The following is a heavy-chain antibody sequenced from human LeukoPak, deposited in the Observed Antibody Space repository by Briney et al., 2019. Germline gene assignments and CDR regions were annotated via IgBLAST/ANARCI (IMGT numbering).Heavy chain of an antibody. CDR3: AKGGGGYSYYYYMDV. Sequence: GRSLRLSCAASGFTFDDYAMHWVRQAPGKGLEWVSGISWNSGSIGYADSVKGRFTISRDNAKNSLYLQMNSLRAEDMAVYYCAKGGGGYSYYYYMDVWGKGTMVTVSS. V-gene: IGHV3-9*03. CDR2: ISWNSGSI. CDR1: GFTFDDYA. J-gene: IGHJ6*03. D-gene: IGHD3-10*01.